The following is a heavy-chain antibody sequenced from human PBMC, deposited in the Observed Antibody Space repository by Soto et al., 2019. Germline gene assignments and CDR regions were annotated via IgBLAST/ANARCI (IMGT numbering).Heavy chain of an antibody. D-gene: IGHD2-8*02. J-gene: IGHJ2*01. V-gene: IGHV1-18*01. CDR3: ARESTLADTTGQWYFDL. Sequence: QVQLVQSGAEVKKPGASVKVSCKASGYTFTSYGISWVRQAPGQGLEWMGWISAYNGNTNYAQKLQGRVTMTTDTSTGTAFMELRSLSNEDTAVYFCARESTLADTTGQWYFDLWGRGTLVTV. CDR2: ISAYNGNT. CDR1: GYTFTSYG.